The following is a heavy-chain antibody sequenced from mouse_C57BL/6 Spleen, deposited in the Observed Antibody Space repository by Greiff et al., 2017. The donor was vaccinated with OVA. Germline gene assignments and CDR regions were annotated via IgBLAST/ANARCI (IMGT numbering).Heavy chain of an antibody. V-gene: IGHV1-64*01. CDR3: ARDSSCYLFYFDY. D-gene: IGHD3-2*02. CDR1: GYTFTSYW. Sequence: VQLQQPGAELVKPGASVKLSCKASGYTFTSYWMHWVKQRPGQGLEWIGMIHPNSGSTNYNEKFKSKATLTVDKSSSTAYMQLSSLTSEDSAVYYCARDSSCYLFYFDYWGQGTSLTVSS. J-gene: IGHJ2*02. CDR2: IHPNSGST.